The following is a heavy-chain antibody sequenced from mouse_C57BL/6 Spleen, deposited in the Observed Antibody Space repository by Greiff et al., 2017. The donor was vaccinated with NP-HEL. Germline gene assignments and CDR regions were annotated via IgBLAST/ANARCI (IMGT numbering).Heavy chain of an antibody. Sequence: QVQLQQPGAELVRPGSSVKLSCKASGYTFTSYWMHWVKQRPIQGLEWIGNIDPYDSETHYNQKFKDKATLTVDKSSSTAYMQLSSLTSEVSAVYYCARWDFDYWGQGTTLTVSS. J-gene: IGHJ2*01. CDR2: IDPYDSET. V-gene: IGHV1-52*01. CDR3: ARWDFDY. CDR1: GYTFTSYW.